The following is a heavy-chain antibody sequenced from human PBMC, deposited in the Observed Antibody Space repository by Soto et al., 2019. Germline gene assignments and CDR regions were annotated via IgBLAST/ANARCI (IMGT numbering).Heavy chain of an antibody. CDR3: ARWGSYSGYDNNWFDP. Sequence: ASVKVSCKASGYTFTNYYMHWVRQAPGQGLEWIGIINPINGITSYAQQFQGRVTMTRDTSTSTVYMELSSLRSDDTVVYYCARWGSYSGYDNNWFDPWGQGTLVTVSS. CDR2: INPINGIT. V-gene: IGHV1-46*03. CDR1: GYTFTNYY. D-gene: IGHD5-12*01. J-gene: IGHJ5*02.